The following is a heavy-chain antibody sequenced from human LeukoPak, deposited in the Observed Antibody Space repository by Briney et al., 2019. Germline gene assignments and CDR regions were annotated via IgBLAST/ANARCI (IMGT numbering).Heavy chain of an antibody. D-gene: IGHD3-3*01. CDR2: INPSGGSA. Sequence: GASVQVSCKASGYTFTSYYMHWVRQAPGQGLEWMGIINPSGGSASYAQKFQGRVTMTRDTSTSTVYMELSSLRSEDTAVYYCARDRSRSGYYSYYFDYWGQGTLVTVSS. CDR3: ARDRSRSGYYSYYFDY. J-gene: IGHJ4*02. CDR1: GYTFTSYY. V-gene: IGHV1-46*01.